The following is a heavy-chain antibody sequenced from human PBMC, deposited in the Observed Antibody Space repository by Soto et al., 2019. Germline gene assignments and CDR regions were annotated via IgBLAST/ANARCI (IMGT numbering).Heavy chain of an antibody. CDR3: ARGWKTYYYGLGSPVSFDY. CDR1: GGSFSGYY. D-gene: IGHD3-10*01. V-gene: IGHV4-34*01. Sequence: PADTLSLTGAVYGGSFSGYYWNWIRQPPGKGLEWIGEINHSGSTNYNPSLKSRVTISVDTSKNQFSLKLSSVTAADTAVYYCARGWKTYYYGLGSPVSFDYWGQGTLVTVSS. J-gene: IGHJ4*02. CDR2: INHSGST.